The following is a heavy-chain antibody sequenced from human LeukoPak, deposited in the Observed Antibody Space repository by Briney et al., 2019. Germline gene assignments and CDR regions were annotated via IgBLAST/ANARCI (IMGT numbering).Heavy chain of an antibody. CDR3: AGGRVYDILTGSFDY. CDR2: ISSSSSYI. D-gene: IGHD3-9*01. V-gene: IGHV3-21*01. J-gene: IGHJ4*02. CDR1: GFTFSSYS. Sequence: TGGSLRLSCAASGFTFSSYSMSWVRQAPGKGLEWVSSISSSSSYIYYADSVKGRFTVSRDNAKNSLYLQMNSLRVEDTAVFYCAGGRVYDILTGSFDYWGQGTLVTVSS.